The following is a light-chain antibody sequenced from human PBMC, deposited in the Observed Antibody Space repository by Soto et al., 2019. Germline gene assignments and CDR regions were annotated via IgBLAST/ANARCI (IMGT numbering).Light chain of an antibody. CDR3: SLYTGSSTL. Sequence: QSALTQPASVSGSPGQSITISCTGTSSDVGAYNYVSWYQQHPDKAPKLMIYDVTNRPSGLSNRFSGSKSGNTASLTISGRQAEDEAEYYCSLYTGSSTLFGGGTKLTVL. CDR2: DVT. J-gene: IGLJ2*01. V-gene: IGLV2-14*01. CDR1: SSDVGAYNY.